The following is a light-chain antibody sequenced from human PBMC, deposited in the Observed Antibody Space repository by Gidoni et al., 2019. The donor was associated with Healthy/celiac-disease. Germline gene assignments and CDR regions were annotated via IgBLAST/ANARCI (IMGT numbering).Light chain of an antibody. CDR1: QSISSW. CDR2: DAS. V-gene: IGKV1-5*01. CDR3: QQYNSYLYS. Sequence: IQMTQSPSTLSASVVDRVTITCRASQSISSWLAWYQQKPGKAPKLLIYDASSLESGVPSRFSGSGSGTEFTLTISSLQPDDFSTYYCQQYNSYLYSFGQXTKLEIK. J-gene: IGKJ2*01.